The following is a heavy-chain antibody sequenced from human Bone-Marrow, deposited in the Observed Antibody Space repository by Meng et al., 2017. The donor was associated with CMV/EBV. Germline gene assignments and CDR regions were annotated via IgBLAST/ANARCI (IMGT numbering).Heavy chain of an antibody. CDR1: GFTFSSYA. V-gene: IGHV3-64*01. CDR2: ISSNGGST. CDR3: ARGIAARGNYYFDY. D-gene: IGHD6-6*01. Sequence: EVRVVGSGGGLVQPGGSLRLSCAASGFTFSSYAMHWVRQAPGKGLEYVSAISSNGGSTYYANSVKGRFTISRDNSKNTLYLQMGSLRAEDMAVYYCARGIAARGNYYFDYWGQGTLVTVSS. J-gene: IGHJ4*02.